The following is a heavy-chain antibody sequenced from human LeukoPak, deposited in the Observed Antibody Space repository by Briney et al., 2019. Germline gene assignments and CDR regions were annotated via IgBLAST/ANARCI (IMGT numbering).Heavy chain of an antibody. D-gene: IGHD3-22*01. CDR1: GFTFSSYA. CDR3: ARLTYYYDSSGYYPSY. V-gene: IGHV3-30-3*01. J-gene: IGHJ4*02. CDR2: ISYDGSNK. Sequence: GGSLRLSCAASGFTFSSYAMHWVRQAPGKGLEWVAVISYDGSNKYYADSVKGRFTISRDNSKNTLYLQMNSLRAEDTAVYYCARLTYYYDSSGYYPSYWGQGTLVTVSS.